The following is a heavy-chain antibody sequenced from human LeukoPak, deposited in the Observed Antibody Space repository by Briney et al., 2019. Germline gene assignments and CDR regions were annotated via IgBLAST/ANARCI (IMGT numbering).Heavy chain of an antibody. CDR1: GGSISSYY. D-gene: IGHD6-13*01. CDR3: AREGSTVAASGTLFSHWFDP. CDR2: IYTSGST. Sequence: SETLSLTCTVSGGSISSYYWSWIRQPAGKGLEWIGRIYTSGSTNYNPSLKSRVAMSVDTSKNQFSLKLTSVTAADTAVYYCAREGSTVAASGTLFSHWFDPWGQGTLVTVSS. V-gene: IGHV4-4*07. J-gene: IGHJ5*02.